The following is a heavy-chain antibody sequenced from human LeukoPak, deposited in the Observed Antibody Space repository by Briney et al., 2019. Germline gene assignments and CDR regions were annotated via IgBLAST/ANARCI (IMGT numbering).Heavy chain of an antibody. CDR1: GYTFTTYN. CDR2: INPNSGGT. D-gene: IGHD2-21*02. CDR3: ARSPPYDAYCGGDCLSFDY. J-gene: IGHJ4*02. Sequence: GASVKVSCTASGYTFTTYNINWVRQAPGQGLEWMGWINPNSGGTNYAQKFQGRVTMTRDTSISTAYMELSRLRSDDTAVYYCARSPPYDAYCGGDCLSFDYWGQGTLVTVSS. V-gene: IGHV1-2*02.